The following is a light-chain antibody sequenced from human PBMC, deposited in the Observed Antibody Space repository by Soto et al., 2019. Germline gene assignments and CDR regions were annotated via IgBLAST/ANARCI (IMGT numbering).Light chain of an antibody. CDR2: AAS. J-gene: IGKJ4*01. CDR1: QSVSSY. Sequence: EIVLTQSPATLSLSPGERATLSCRASQSVSSYLAWYQQKPGQAPRLLIYAASNRATGSPARFSGSGSGTDFTLTISSLEPKDFAVYYCQQRSNWPPSLTFGGGTKVEIK. V-gene: IGKV3-11*01. CDR3: QQRSNWPPSLT.